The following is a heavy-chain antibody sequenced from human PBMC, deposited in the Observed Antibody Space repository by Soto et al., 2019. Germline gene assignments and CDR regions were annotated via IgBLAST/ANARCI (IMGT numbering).Heavy chain of an antibody. J-gene: IGHJ6*02. CDR3: ARCGEAAAGRYYYYYYGMDV. CDR2: IYPGDSDT. CDR1: GYSFTSYW. V-gene: IGHV5-51*01. Sequence: PGESLKISCKGSGYSFTSYWIGWVRQMPGKGLEWMGIIYPGDSDTRYSPSFQGQVTISADKSISTAYLQWSSLKASDTAMHYCARCGEAAAGRYYYYYYGMDVWGQGTTVTVSS. D-gene: IGHD6-13*01.